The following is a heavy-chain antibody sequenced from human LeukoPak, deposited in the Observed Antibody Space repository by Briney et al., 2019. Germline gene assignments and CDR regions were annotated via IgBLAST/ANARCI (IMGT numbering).Heavy chain of an antibody. V-gene: IGHV1-24*01. J-gene: IGHJ4*02. CDR2: FDPEDGET. CDR1: GYTLTELS. Sequence: ASVKVSCKVSGYTLTELSMHWVRQAPGQGLEWMGGFDPEDGETIYAQKFQGRVTMTEDTSTDTAYMELSSLRSEDTAVYYCATGRIYYDSSGYYQLDYWGQGTLVTVSS. D-gene: IGHD3-22*01. CDR3: ATGRIYYDSSGYYQLDY.